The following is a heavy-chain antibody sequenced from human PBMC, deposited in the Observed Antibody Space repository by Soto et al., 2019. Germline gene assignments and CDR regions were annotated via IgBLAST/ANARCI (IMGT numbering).Heavy chain of an antibody. CDR2: ISSSSRTT. V-gene: IGHV3-48*01. CDR1: GVTLYICG. D-gene: IGHD3-16*01. CDR3: ARDDEMGYFDY. Sequence: PGGSLRLACAASGVTLYICGMDGACQAPGKGLEWVSYISSSSRTTYYADSVKGRFTISRDNAKNSLYLQMNSLRAEDTAVYYCARDDEMGYFDYWGQGTLVTVSS. J-gene: IGHJ4*02.